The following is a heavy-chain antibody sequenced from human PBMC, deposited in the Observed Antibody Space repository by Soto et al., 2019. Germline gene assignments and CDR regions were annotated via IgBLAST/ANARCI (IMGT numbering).Heavy chain of an antibody. Sequence: QVQLVQSGAEVKKPGASMKVSCKASGYSFIDYFMHWVRQAPGQGLQWVGSIDPNSGITNFSPGFLGRVTMIRDTTLKTAYLELDGLISHDTGMYFCARDMRRGMRVEQPDYWGQGTLLTVSS. D-gene: IGHD2-8*01. CDR3: ARDMRRGMRVEQPDY. J-gene: IGHJ4*02. V-gene: IGHV1-2*02. CDR2: IDPNSGIT. CDR1: GYSFIDYF.